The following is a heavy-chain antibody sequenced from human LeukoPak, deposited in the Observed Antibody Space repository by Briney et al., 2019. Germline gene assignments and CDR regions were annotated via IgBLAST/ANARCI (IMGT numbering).Heavy chain of an antibody. CDR3: AKQGENYYGSGTYFNYRWFDP. CDR2: IYTSGST. J-gene: IGHJ5*02. D-gene: IGHD3-10*01. V-gene: IGHV4-61*02. Sequence: SETLSLTCTVSGGSISSGSYYWSWIRQPAGKGLEWIGRIYTSGSTNYNPSLKSRVTISVDTSKNQFSLKLSSVTAADTAVYYCAKQGENYYGSGTYFNYRWFDPWGQGTLVTVSS. CDR1: GGSISSGSYY.